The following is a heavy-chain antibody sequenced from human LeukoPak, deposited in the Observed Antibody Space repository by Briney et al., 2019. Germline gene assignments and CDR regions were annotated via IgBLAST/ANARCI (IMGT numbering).Heavy chain of an antibody. CDR2: TIPMFRKV. CDR3: AGGEGKFLVPPDY. Sequence: GASVKVSCKASGGTFSTNPISWVRQAPGQGLEWMGGTIPMFRKVNYAQKFQDRITITADESTSTAYLELSSLKSDDTAVYYCAGGEGKFLVPPDYWGQGTLVTVSS. J-gene: IGHJ4*02. V-gene: IGHV1-69*13. D-gene: IGHD3-16*01. CDR1: GGTFSTNP.